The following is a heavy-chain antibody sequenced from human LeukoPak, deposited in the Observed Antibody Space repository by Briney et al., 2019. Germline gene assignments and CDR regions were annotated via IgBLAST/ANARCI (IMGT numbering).Heavy chain of an antibody. D-gene: IGHD5-18*01. CDR2: ISGSGGST. CDR3: AKDSGYSTGYLY. J-gene: IGHJ4*02. Sequence: GGSLRLSCAASGFTFSSYGMSWVRQAPGKGLEWVSAISGSGGSTYYADSVKGRFTISRDNSKNTLYLQMNSLRAEDTAVYYCAKDSGYSTGYLYWGQGTLVTVSS. CDR1: GFTFSSYG. V-gene: IGHV3-23*01.